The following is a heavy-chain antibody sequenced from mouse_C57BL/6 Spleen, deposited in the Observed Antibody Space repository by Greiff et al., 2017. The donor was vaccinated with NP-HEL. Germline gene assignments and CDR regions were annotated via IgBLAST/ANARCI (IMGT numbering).Heavy chain of an antibody. CDR1: GYAFSSSW. D-gene: IGHD2-4*01. CDR3: ARGGDYDYFDY. Sequence: VQLQQSGPELVKPGASVKISCKASGYAFSSSWMNWVKQRPGKGLEWIGRIYPGDGDTNYNGKFKGKATLTADKSSSTAYMQLSSLTSEDSAVYVCARGGDYDYFDYWGQGTTLTVSS. V-gene: IGHV1-82*01. J-gene: IGHJ2*01. CDR2: IYPGDGDT.